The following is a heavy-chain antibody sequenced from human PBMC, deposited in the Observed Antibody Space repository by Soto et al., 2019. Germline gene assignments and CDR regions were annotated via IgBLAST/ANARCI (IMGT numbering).Heavy chain of an antibody. Sequence: GGSLRLSCAASGFTFSSRWMHWVRQAPGKGLVWVSRINSDGSSTSYADSVKGRFTISRDNAKNTLYLQMNSLRAEDTAVYYCSRERLQGSGWYYFDYWGQGTLVTVSS. D-gene: IGHD6-19*01. CDR3: SRERLQGSGWYYFDY. CDR1: GFTFSSRW. V-gene: IGHV3-74*01. J-gene: IGHJ4*02. CDR2: INSDGSST.